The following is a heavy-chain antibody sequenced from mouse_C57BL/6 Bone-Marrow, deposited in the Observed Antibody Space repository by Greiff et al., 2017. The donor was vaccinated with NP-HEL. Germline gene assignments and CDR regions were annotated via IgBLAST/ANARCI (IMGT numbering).Heavy chain of an antibody. CDR3: AREGFYYGTLFAY. Sequence: QVHVKQSGPELVKPGASVKISCKASGYAFSSSWMNWVKPRPGKGLEWIGRIYPGDGDTNYNGKFKGKATLTADKSSSTAYMQLSSLTSEDSAVYFCAREGFYYGTLFAYWGQGTLVTVSA. J-gene: IGHJ3*01. CDR1: GYAFSSSW. CDR2: IYPGDGDT. V-gene: IGHV1-82*01. D-gene: IGHD1-1*01.